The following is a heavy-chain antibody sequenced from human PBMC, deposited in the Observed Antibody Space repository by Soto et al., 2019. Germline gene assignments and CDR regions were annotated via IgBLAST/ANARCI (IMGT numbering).Heavy chain of an antibody. CDR2: INHSGST. CDR3: ARSPRRDVVVPSGIRGWRSVFAI. V-gene: IGHV4-34*01. D-gene: IGHD2-2*01. CDR1: GGSFSGYY. J-gene: IGHJ3*02. Sequence: SETLSLTCAVYGGSFSGYYWSWIRQPPGKGLEWIGEINHSGSTNYNPSLKSRVTISVDTSKNQFSLKLSSVTAADTAVYYCARSPRRDVVVPSGIRGWRSVFAICGQGTTVPGS.